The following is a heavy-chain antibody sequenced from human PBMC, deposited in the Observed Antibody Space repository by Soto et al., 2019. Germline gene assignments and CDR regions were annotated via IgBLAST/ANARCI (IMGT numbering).Heavy chain of an antibody. Sequence: VQLLESGGGLVQPGGSLTLSCAASRFTFSDYAMSWVRQAPGKGLEWVSGIGGGADTYYADSVKGRFTISRDNSKNTLYLQMNSLRDEDTAVYYCAKDAVPYNGKWDWFDPWGQGTLVTVSS. V-gene: IGHV3-23*01. D-gene: IGHD1-26*01. CDR3: AKDAVPYNGKWDWFDP. CDR1: RFTFSDYA. J-gene: IGHJ5*02. CDR2: IGGGADT.